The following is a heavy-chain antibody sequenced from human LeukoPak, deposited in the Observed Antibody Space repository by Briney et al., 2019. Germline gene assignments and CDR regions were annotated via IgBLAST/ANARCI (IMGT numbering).Heavy chain of an antibody. CDR1: GYTFTGYY. CDR3: ARGDSKY. V-gene: IGHV1-2*06. D-gene: IGHD2-21*01. Sequence: ASVKVSCKASGYTFTGYYIHWVRQAPGQGLEWMGRINPNSGGTNYAQKFQDRVTLTRDTSITTAYMELSSLRSDDTAVYYCARGDSKYWGQGTLVTVSS. CDR2: INPNSGGT. J-gene: IGHJ4*02.